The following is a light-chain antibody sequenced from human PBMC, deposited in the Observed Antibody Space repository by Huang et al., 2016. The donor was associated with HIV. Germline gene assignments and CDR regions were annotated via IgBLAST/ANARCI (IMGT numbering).Light chain of an antibody. J-gene: IGKJ5*01. Sequence: EIVMTQSPVTLSVSPGERATLSCRASQSVSSNLAWYQQKPGQAPRLLIYGASTRATGVAARFSGSGSGTEFTLTISSLQSEDFALYYCQQYNNWPPITFGQGTRLEMK. CDR1: QSVSSN. CDR2: GAS. CDR3: QQYNNWPPIT. V-gene: IGKV3-15*01.